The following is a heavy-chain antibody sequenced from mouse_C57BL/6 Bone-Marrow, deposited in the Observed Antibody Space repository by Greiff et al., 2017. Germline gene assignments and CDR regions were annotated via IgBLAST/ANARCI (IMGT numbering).Heavy chain of an antibody. D-gene: IGHD1-1*01. CDR3: ARGAVVATTAMDY. J-gene: IGHJ4*01. CDR1: GYAFSSSW. CDR2: IYPGDGDT. Sequence: VQLQQSGPELVKPGASVKISCKASGYAFSSSWMNWVKQRPGKGLEWIGRIYPGDGDTNYNGKFKGKATLTADKSSSTAYMQLSSLTSEDSAVYFCARGAVVATTAMDYWGQGTSVTVSS. V-gene: IGHV1-82*01.